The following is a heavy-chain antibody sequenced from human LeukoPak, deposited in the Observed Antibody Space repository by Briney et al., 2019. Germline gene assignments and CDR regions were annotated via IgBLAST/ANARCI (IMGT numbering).Heavy chain of an antibody. V-gene: IGHV4-30-2*01. J-gene: IGHJ4*02. CDR2: IYHSGST. CDR1: GGSISSGGYS. D-gene: IGHD3-10*01. CDR3: ARGEGWFGELRGFDY. Sequence: SETLSLTCAVSGGSISSGGYSWSWIRQPPGKGLEWIGYIYHSGSTYYNPSLKSRVTISVDRSKNQFSLKLSSVTAADTAVYYCARGEGWFGELRGFDYWGQGTLVTVSS.